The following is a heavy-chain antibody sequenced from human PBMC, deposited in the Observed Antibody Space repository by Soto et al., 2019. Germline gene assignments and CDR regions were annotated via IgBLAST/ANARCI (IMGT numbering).Heavy chain of an antibody. CDR3: ASGGYYDSHWFDP. J-gene: IGHJ5*02. V-gene: IGHV4-34*01. Sequence: QVQLQQWGAGLLKPSETLSLTCAVYGGSFSGYYWSWIRQPPGKGLEWIGEINHSGTTNYNPSLKSRVTISVDTSNNQFSLELSSVTAADTAVYYCASGGYYDSHWFDPWGQGTLVTVSS. CDR2: INHSGTT. CDR1: GGSFSGYY. D-gene: IGHD3-22*01.